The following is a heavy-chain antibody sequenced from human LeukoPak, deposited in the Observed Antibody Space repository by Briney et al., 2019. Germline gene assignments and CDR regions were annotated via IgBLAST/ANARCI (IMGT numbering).Heavy chain of an antibody. Sequence: ASVKVSCKASGYTFTSYAMNWVRQAPGQGLEWMGWINTNTGNPTYAQGFTGRFVLSLDTPVSTAYLQISSLKAEDTAVYYCARSLGYCSGASCYKGGYYYYYGMDVWGQGTTVTVSS. D-gene: IGHD2-2*02. J-gene: IGHJ6*02. CDR1: GYTFTSYA. CDR3: ARSLGYCSGASCYKGGYYYYYGMDV. CDR2: INTNTGNP. V-gene: IGHV7-4-1*02.